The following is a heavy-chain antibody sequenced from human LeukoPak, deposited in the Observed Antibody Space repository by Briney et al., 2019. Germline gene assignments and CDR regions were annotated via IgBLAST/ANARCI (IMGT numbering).Heavy chain of an antibody. Sequence: GASVKVSCKASGYTFTSYYIHWVRQAPGQGFEWMGWINPNDGDTNYAQKFQGRVTMTRDTSISTAHMEVSRLRSDDTAVYYCARANFLYCSSSTCLFDYWGQGTLVTVSS. V-gene: IGHV1-2*02. CDR2: INPNDGDT. CDR1: GYTFTSYY. D-gene: IGHD2-2*01. CDR3: ARANFLYCSSSTCLFDY. J-gene: IGHJ4*02.